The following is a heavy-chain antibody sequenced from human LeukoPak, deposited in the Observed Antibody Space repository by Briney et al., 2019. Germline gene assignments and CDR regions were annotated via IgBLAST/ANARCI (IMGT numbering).Heavy chain of an antibody. J-gene: IGHJ4*02. CDR1: GFTFSSYW. CDR3: ARGPYYYDSSGYYFH. Sequence: GGSLRPSCAASGFTFSSYWMHWVRQAPGKGLVWVSRINSDGSSTSYADSVKGRFTISRDNAKNTLYLQMNSLRAEDTAVYYCARGPYYYDSSGYYFHWGQGNLVTVSS. CDR2: INSDGSST. D-gene: IGHD3-22*01. V-gene: IGHV3-74*01.